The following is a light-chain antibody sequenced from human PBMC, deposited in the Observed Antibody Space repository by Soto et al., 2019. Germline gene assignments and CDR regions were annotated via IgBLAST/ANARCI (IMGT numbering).Light chain of an antibody. V-gene: IGLV2-14*03. CDR1: SSDVGGYNY. J-gene: IGLJ3*02. CDR3: SSYGGVSAPVL. CDR2: DVS. Sequence: QSALTQPASVSGSPGQSITISCTGTSSDVGGYNYVSWYQHHPGKVPKLMIYDVSHRPSGVSNRFSGSKSGNTASLTISGLQAEDEADYYCSSYGGVSAPVLFGGWTKLTVL.